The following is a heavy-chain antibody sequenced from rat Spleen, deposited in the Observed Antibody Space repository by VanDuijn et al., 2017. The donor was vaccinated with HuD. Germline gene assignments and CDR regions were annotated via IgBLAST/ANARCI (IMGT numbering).Heavy chain of an antibody. Sequence: VQVVESGGGLVQPKESLKISCAASGFTFSNAAMYWVRQAPGKGLEWVARIRTKPNNYATYYADSVKGRFTISRDDSKSMVYLQMDNLKTEDTAMYYCTAAYYGYVMDAWGQGASVTVSS. J-gene: IGHJ4*01. CDR3: TAAYYGYVMDA. CDR2: IRTKPNNYAT. D-gene: IGHD1-6*01. V-gene: IGHV10-5*01. CDR1: GFTFSNAA.